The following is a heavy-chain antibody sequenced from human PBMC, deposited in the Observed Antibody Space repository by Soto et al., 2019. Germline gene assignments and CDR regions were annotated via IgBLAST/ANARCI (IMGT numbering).Heavy chain of an antibody. Sequence: EGQLLESGGGLVQPGGSLRLSCAASGFSFSSYAMSWVRQVPGKGLEWVSGISTSGGRTFYADSVKGRFTISRDNFENKLYLQMNSLRGEDTALDYCAKGQSTHSVWGQGTTVTVSS. D-gene: IGHD4-4*01. CDR2: ISTSGGRT. J-gene: IGHJ6*02. CDR1: GFSFSSYA. CDR3: AKGQSTHSV. V-gene: IGHV3-23*01.